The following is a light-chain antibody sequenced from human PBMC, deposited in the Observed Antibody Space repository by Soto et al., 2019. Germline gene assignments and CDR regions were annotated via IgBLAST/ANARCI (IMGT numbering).Light chain of an antibody. V-gene: IGLV1-47*01. CDR2: RDN. Sequence: QSVLTQPPSVSGTPGQRVTISCSGGISNIATNYVHWFQQLPGTAPKVLSNRDNQRPSGVPDRFSGSKSGTSASLAISGLRSGDEAEYYCAAWEDTVRRDVFGTGTKLTVL. CDR1: ISNIATNY. CDR3: AAWEDTVRRDV. J-gene: IGLJ1*01.